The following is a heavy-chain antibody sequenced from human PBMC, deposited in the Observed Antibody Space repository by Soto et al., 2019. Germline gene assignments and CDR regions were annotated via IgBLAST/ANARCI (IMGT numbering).Heavy chain of an antibody. V-gene: IGHV3-30*18. J-gene: IGHJ6*02. CDR1: GFTFSSYG. D-gene: IGHD3-3*01. Sequence: LRLSCAASGFTFSSYGMHWVRQAPGKGLEWVAVISYDGSNKYYADSVKGRFTISRDNSKNTLYLQMNSLRAEDTAVYYCAKDPGFWSGYLSYYYYGMDVWGQGTTVTVSS. CDR2: ISYDGSNK. CDR3: AKDPGFWSGYLSYYYYGMDV.